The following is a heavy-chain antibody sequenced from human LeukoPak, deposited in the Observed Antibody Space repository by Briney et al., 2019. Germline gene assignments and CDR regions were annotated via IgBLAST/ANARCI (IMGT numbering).Heavy chain of an antibody. Sequence: SETLSLTCTVSGGSISSYYWSWIRQPAGKGLEWIGRIYTSGSTNYNPSPKSRVTMSVDTSKNQFSLKLSSVTAADTAVYYCARDWAVAAAGTLNWFDPWGQGTLVTVSS. CDR3: ARDWAVAAAGTLNWFDP. CDR1: GGSISSYY. D-gene: IGHD6-13*01. CDR2: IYTSGST. V-gene: IGHV4-4*07. J-gene: IGHJ5*02.